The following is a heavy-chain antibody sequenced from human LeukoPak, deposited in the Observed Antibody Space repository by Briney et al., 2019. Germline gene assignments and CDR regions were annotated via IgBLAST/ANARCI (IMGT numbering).Heavy chain of an antibody. V-gene: IGHV4-30-4*01. J-gene: IGHJ4*02. D-gene: IGHD2-2*01. Sequence: SQTLSLTCTVSGGSITSVNYYWSWIRQPPGKGLEWIGYIYYSGSTYYNPSLRSRATISVDTSKNQFSLKLSSVTAADTAVYYCARLPGYCSSTSCYGTDYWGQGTLVTVSS. CDR1: GGSITSVNYY. CDR3: ARLPGYCSSTSCYGTDY. CDR2: IYYSGST.